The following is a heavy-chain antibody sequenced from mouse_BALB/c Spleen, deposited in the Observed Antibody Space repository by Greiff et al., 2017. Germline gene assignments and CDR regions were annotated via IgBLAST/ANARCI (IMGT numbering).Heavy chain of an antibody. CDR2: IYPGNSDT. D-gene: IGHD2-14*01. J-gene: IGHJ1*01. Sequence: EVQLQESGTVLARPGASVKMSCKASGYTFTSYWMHWVKQRPGQGLEWIGAIYPGNSDTSYNQKFKGKAKLTAVTSTSTAYMELSSLTNEDSAVYYCTRRSRYRYDGYFDVWGAGTTVTVSS. CDR1: GYTFTSYW. V-gene: IGHV1-5*01. CDR3: TRRSRYRYDGYFDV.